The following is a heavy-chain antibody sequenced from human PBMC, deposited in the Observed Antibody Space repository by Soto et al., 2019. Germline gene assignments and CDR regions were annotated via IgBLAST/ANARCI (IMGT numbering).Heavy chain of an antibody. CDR2: IYCSGTT. J-gene: IGHJ3*02. D-gene: IGHD3-3*01. CDR3: ARTAGTFDNFWSGYGYDI. Sequence: PSETLSLTCSVSGGSIDTYYWTWFRQAPGRGLECIGNIYCSGTTNINPALESRVSLSIDRAKRQFSLTLSSVTAADTAVYYCARTAGTFDNFWSGYGYDIWGPGIKGTVSS. CDR1: GGSIDTYY. V-gene: IGHV4-59*13.